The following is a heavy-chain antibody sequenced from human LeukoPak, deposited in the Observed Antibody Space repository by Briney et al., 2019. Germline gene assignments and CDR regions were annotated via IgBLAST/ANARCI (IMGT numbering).Heavy chain of an antibody. D-gene: IGHD5-12*01. CDR1: GFTFSSYG. CDR3: ARGWDRGYEWKMGLDY. Sequence: PGGSLRLSCAASGFTFSSYGMHWARQAPGKGLEWVAVVYSSGRTYYADSVRDRFTDSRDNSKNTLYLQMNSLRGEDTAVYYCARGWDRGYEWKMGLDYWGQGTLVTVSS. J-gene: IGHJ4*02. V-gene: IGHV3-66*01. CDR2: VYSSGRT.